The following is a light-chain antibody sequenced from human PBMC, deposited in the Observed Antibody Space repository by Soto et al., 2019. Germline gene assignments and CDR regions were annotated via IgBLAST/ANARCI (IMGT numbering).Light chain of an antibody. CDR3: MQATQLPGT. J-gene: IGKJ2*01. CDR1: QSLVHGDGNTY. Sequence: DIVMTQTPLPSPVTLGQPASISCRSSQSLVHGDGNTYLSWLQQRPGQTPRLLIYKISKRSSGVPDRFSGRGAGTDFKLKISKVEAEDVGVYYCMQATQLPGTFGQGTRLEIK. V-gene: IGKV2-24*01. CDR2: KIS.